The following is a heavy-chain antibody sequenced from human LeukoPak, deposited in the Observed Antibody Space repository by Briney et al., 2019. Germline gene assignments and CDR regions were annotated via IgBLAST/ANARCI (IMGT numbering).Heavy chain of an antibody. J-gene: IGHJ4*02. D-gene: IGHD3-10*01. CDR1: GFPFSSYW. Sequence: GGSLRLSCVASGFPFSSYWMTWVRQAPGKGLEWVANIKQDGSKKSYVDSVKGRFTISRDNAKNSLYLQMNSPRAEDTAVYYCARAVRGSGSWVGYFDYWGQGTLVTVSS. CDR2: IKQDGSKK. CDR3: ARAVRGSGSWVGYFDY. V-gene: IGHV3-7*01.